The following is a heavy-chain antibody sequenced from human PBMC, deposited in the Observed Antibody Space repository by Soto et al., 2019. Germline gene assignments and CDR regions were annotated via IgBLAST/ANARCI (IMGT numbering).Heavy chain of an antibody. V-gene: IGHV1-58*01. CDR1: GFTFTSSA. CDR2: IVVGSGNT. CDR3: AADYSPNYYYYGMDV. D-gene: IGHD2-15*01. Sequence: SVMVSCKASGFTFTSSAVQWVRQARGQRLEWIGWIVVGSGNTNYAQKFQERVTITRDMSTSTAYMELSSLRSEDTAVYYCAADYSPNYYYYGMDVWGQGTTVTVSS. J-gene: IGHJ6*02.